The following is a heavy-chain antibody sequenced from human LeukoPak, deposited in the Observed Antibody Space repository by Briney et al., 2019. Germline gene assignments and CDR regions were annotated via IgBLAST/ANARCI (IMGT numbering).Heavy chain of an antibody. CDR2: INPNSGDT. CDR1: GYSFTGYY. CDR3: ARGGLRVMVYRLYYMDV. V-gene: IGHV1-2*02. J-gene: IGHJ6*03. Sequence: ASVKVSCKASGYSFTGYYMHWVRQAPGQGLEWMGWINPNSGDTKYAQKFQGRVTMTRDTSISTAYMELTRLRSDDTAVYYCARGGLRVMVYRLYYMDVWGKGTTVTISS. D-gene: IGHD2-8*01.